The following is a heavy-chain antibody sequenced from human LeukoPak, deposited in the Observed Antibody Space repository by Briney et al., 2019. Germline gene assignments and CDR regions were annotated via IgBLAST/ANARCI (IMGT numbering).Heavy chain of an antibody. V-gene: IGHV1-69*13. CDR3: ARLNSIWGT. J-gene: IGHJ4*02. CDR1: GYTFTGYY. D-gene: IGHD3-16*01. CDR2: IIPIFGTA. Sequence: SVKVSCKASGYTFTGYYMHWVRQAPGQGLEWMGGIIPIFGTANYAQKFQGRVTITADESTSTAYMELSSLRSEDTAVYYCARLNSIWGTWGQGTLVTVSS.